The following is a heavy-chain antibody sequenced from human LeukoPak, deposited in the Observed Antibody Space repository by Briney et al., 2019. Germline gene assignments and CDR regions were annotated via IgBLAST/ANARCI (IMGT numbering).Heavy chain of an antibody. V-gene: IGHV4-59*01. CDR2: FYYSGST. Sequence: SETLSLTCTVSGGSISSYYWSWIRQPPGKGLEWIGYFYYSGSTNYNPSLKSRVTISVDTSKNQFSLKLSSVTAADTAVYYCARGGARYYDILTGYYTEPFDYWGQGTLVTVSS. CDR1: GGSISSYY. CDR3: ARGGARYYDILTGYYTEPFDY. J-gene: IGHJ4*02. D-gene: IGHD3-9*01.